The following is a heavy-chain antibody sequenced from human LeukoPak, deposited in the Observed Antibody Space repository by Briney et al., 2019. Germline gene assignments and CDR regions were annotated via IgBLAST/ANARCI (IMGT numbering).Heavy chain of an antibody. CDR1: GDSVSSRY. CDR3: ARRTGYLNYYYYYYMDV. J-gene: IGHJ6*03. V-gene: IGHV4-59*02. CDR2: IYYSGST. Sequence: SDPLSLTCSVDGDSVSSRYWVWIGEPPGKGMEWIGYIYYSGSTNYNPSLKSRVTISVDTSRNQFSLKLSSVTAADSAVYYCARRTGYLNYYYYYYMDVWGNGTTVTVSS. D-gene: IGHD3/OR15-3a*01.